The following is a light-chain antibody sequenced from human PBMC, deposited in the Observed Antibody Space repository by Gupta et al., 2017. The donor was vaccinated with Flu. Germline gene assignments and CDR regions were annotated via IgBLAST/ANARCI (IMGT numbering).Light chain of an antibody. J-gene: IGKJ4*01. V-gene: IGKV3-11*01. CDR3: QQSNSRPRT. CDR2: DTS. Sequence: EIMLTQSPATLSVSPGDRATLSCRASQSVSNYLAWYQQKPGQAPMLVIYDTSNRATGIPARFSGSGSGTDFTLTISSLEPEDFAVYYCQQSNSRPRTFGGGTKVDIK. CDR1: QSVSNY.